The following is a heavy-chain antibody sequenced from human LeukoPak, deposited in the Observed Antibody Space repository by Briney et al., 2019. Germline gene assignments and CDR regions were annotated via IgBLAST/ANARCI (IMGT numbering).Heavy chain of an antibody. Sequence: SETLSLTCTVSGGSISSSSYYWGWIRQPPGKGLEWIGSIYYSGSTYYNPSLKSRVTISVDTSKNQFSLKLSSVTAADTAVYYCARLPRGDYWGQGTLVTVSS. CDR1: GGSISSSSYY. CDR2: IYYSGST. D-gene: IGHD3-16*01. CDR3: ARLPRGDY. V-gene: IGHV4-39*01. J-gene: IGHJ4*02.